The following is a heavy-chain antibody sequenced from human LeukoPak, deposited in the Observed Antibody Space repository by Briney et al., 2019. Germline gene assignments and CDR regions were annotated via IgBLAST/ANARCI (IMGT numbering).Heavy chain of an antibody. CDR2: IDAGATST. CDR3: VRGRLLRSTKYFDY. D-gene: IGHD2-21*02. Sequence: GGSLRLSCTASGFTFSNYWMGWVRQAPGKGLEWVSYIDAGATSTNYADSVWGRFTLSRDNAQNSVHLQMNSLRDEDTAVYYCVRGRLLRSTKYFDYWGQGALVTVSS. CDR1: GFTFSNYW. J-gene: IGHJ4*02. V-gene: IGHV3-11*06.